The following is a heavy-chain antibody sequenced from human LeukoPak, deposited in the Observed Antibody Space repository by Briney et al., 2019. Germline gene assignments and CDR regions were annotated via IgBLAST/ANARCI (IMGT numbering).Heavy chain of an antibody. CDR1: GYTFTGHY. CDR3: ARFVASGWYYFDY. D-gene: IGHD6-19*01. V-gene: IGHV1-2*02. Sequence: GVSVTVSCKASGYTFTGHYMHWVRQAPGQGLEWMGWINANSGGTNYAQRFQGRVTITADESTSTAYMELSSLRSEDTAVYYCARFVASGWYYFDYWGQGTLVTVSS. CDR2: INANSGGT. J-gene: IGHJ4*02.